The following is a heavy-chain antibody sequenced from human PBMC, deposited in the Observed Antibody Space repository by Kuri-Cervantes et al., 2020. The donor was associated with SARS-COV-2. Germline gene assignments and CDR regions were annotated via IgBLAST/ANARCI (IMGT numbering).Heavy chain of an antibody. CDR1: GFTFSSYW. J-gene: IGHJ6*02. V-gene: IGHV3-7*01. CDR2: IKQDGSEK. Sequence: GGSLRLSCAASGFTFSSYWMSWVRQAPGKGLEWVANIKQDGSEKYYVDSVNGRFTISRDNAKNSLYLQMNSLRAEDTAVYYCARDSSRITIFGVVTRYGMDVWGQGTTVTVSS. D-gene: IGHD3-3*01. CDR3: ARDSSRITIFGVVTRYGMDV.